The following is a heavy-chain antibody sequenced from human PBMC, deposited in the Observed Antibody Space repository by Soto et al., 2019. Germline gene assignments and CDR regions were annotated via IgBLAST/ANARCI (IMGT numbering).Heavy chain of an antibody. CDR1: GITFSNFG. Sequence: VRLVESGGGVVQPGRSLRLSCAASGITFSNFGMYWVRQAPGKGLEWVARILYDGTNRIYAESVKGRFTISRDNSRNTLYLQMSSLSAEDTAMYYCATRGAGGRADYWGQGTLVTVPS. CDR2: ILYDGTNR. CDR3: ATRGAGGRADY. V-gene: IGHV3-30*03. J-gene: IGHJ4*02. D-gene: IGHD2-15*01.